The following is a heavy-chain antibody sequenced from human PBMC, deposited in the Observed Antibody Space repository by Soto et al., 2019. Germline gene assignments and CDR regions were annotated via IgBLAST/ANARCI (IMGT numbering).Heavy chain of an antibody. V-gene: IGHV3-48*02. D-gene: IGHD3-10*01. J-gene: IGHJ6*02. Sequence: EVQLVESGGGLVQPGGSLRLSCAASGFTLSSYNMNWVRQAPGKGLEWVSDISGSSDTTYYADSVKGRFTISRDNAKNSLYLQMDSLRDEDTAVYYCARDHGGSPWFVGISYYFGVDVWGQGTTVTVSS. CDR3: ARDHGGSPWFVGISYYFGVDV. CDR2: ISGSSDTT. CDR1: GFTLSSYN.